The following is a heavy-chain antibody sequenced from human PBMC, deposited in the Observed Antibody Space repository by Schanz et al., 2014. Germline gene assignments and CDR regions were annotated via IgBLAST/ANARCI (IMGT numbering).Heavy chain of an antibody. V-gene: IGHV3-23*01. CDR3: AKDSTHIDIVLVPTAIDY. J-gene: IGHJ4*02. Sequence: EVQLLESGGGLVQPGGSLRLSCAVSGFTVSSNHMSWVRQAPGKGLEWVSGISGSGGSTYYADSVKGRFTISRDNSKNTLYLHMNTLRSEDTAVYYCAKDSTHIDIVLVPTAIDYWGQGTLVTVSS. CDR1: GFTVSSNH. CDR2: ISGSGGST. D-gene: IGHD2-2*01.